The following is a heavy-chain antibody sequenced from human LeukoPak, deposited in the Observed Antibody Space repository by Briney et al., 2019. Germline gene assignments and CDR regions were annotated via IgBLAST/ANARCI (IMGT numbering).Heavy chain of an antibody. D-gene: IGHD3-3*01. CDR1: GGSISSSSYH. V-gene: IGHV4-39*01. CDR2: IYYSGST. Sequence: PSETLSLTCTVSGGSISSSSYHWGWIRQPPGKGLEWIGTIYYSGSTYYNPSLKSRVTISVDTSKNQFSLKLSSVTAADTAVYYCARQARYYDFIIQHWGQGTLVTVSS. J-gene: IGHJ1*01. CDR3: ARQARYYDFIIQH.